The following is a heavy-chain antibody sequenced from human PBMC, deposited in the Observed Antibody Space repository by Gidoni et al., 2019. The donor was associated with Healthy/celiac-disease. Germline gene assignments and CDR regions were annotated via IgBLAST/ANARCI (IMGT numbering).Heavy chain of an antibody. J-gene: IGHJ6*02. CDR2: ISHDGSNK. Sequence: VQLVESGGGVVQPGRSLRLSCAASGFTFSSDALHWVRQAPGKGLEWVAVISHDGSNKYYADSVEGRFTNSRDNSKNTLYLQMNSLRAEDTAGYYCARDVRDNVVVVAATPVVGGMDVWGQGTTVTVS. CDR3: ARDVRDNVVVVAATPVVGGMDV. D-gene: IGHD2-15*01. V-gene: IGHV3-30-3*01. CDR1: GFTFSSDA.